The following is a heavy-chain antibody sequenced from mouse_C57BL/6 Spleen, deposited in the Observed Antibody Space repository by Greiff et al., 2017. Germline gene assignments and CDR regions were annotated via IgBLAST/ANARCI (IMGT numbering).Heavy chain of an antibody. Sequence: VKLMESGPGLVQPSQSLSITCTVSGFSLTSYGVHWVRQPPGKGLEWLGVIWSGGSTDYNAAFISRLSISKDNSKSQVFFKMNSLQADDTAIYYCAPDGYPPEGFAYWGQGTLVTVSA. CDR3: APDGYPPEGFAY. CDR2: IWSGGST. D-gene: IGHD2-3*01. V-gene: IGHV2-4*01. CDR1: GFSLTSYG. J-gene: IGHJ3*01.